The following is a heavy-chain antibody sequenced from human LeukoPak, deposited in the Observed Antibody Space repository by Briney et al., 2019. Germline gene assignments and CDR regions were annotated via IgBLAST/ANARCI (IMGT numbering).Heavy chain of an antibody. CDR3: ARRGDGYNPDY. CDR1: GGSFSGYY. D-gene: IGHD5-24*01. V-gene: IGHV4-34*01. Sequence: PSETLSLTCAVYGGSFSGYYWSWIRQPPGKGLEWIGEINHSGSTNYNPSLKSRVTISVDTSKNQFSLKLSSVTAADTAVYYCARRGDGYNPDYWGQGTLVTVSS. CDR2: INHSGST. J-gene: IGHJ4*02.